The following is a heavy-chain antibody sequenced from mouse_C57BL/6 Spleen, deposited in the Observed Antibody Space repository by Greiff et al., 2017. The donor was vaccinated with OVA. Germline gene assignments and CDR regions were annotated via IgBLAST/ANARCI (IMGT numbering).Heavy chain of an antibody. CDR1: GYAFSSSW. Sequence: VQLQQSGPELVKPGASVKISCKASGYAFSSSWMNWVKQRPGKGLEWIGRIYPGDGDTNYNGKFKGKATLTADKSSSTAYMQLSSLTSEDSAVYFCARPGSSYWYFDVWGTGTTVTVSS. V-gene: IGHV1-82*01. D-gene: IGHD1-1*01. CDR3: ARPGSSYWYFDV. CDR2: IYPGDGDT. J-gene: IGHJ1*03.